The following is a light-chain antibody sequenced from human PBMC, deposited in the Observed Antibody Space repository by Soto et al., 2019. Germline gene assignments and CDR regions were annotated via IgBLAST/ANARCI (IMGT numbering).Light chain of an antibody. CDR2: EVS. CDR3: SSYTSSIPRV. J-gene: IGLJ1*01. Sequence: QSALTQPASVSGSPGQSIAISCTGYIHYDFVSWYQQHPGKAPKLMVYEVSTRPSGASNRFSGSKSGNTASLTISGLQAEDEADYYCSSYTSSIPRVFGTGTKVTVL. V-gene: IGLV2-14*01. CDR1: IHYDF.